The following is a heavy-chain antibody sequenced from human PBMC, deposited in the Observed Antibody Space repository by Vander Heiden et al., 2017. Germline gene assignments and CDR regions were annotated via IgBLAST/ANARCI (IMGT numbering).Heavy chain of an antibody. CDR2: FDYNSGRV. CDR3: TKDLVPGGADV. D-gene: IGHD2-2*01. CDR1: GFTPRHYA. Sequence: EVQVVESGGGLVQPGRSLRLSCAVSGFTPRHYAIHWVRQSPGTGLEWVSGFDYNSGRVDYADSVKGRFTTSGDNAKKSLYLQMDSLRGEDTAVYYCTKDLVPGGADVWGQGTTVTVSS. J-gene: IGHJ6*02. V-gene: IGHV3-9*02.